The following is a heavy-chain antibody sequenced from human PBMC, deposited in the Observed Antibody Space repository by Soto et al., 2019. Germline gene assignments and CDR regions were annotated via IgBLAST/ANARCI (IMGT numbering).Heavy chain of an antibody. Sequence: SETLSLTCTVSGGSISSYYWSWIRQPPGKGLEWIGYIYYSGSTNYNPSLKSRVTISVDTSKNQFSLKLSSVTAADTAVYYCARDPSAGVVMEGTDYYYYYGMDVWGQGTTVT. D-gene: IGHD3-3*01. J-gene: IGHJ6*02. CDR2: IYYSGST. CDR1: GGSISSYY. V-gene: IGHV4-59*12. CDR3: ARDPSAGVVMEGTDYYYYYGMDV.